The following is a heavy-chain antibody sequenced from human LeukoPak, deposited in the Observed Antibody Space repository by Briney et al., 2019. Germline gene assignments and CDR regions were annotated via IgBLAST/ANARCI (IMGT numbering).Heavy chain of an antibody. J-gene: IGHJ6*02. Sequence: ASVKVSCKASGYTFTGYYMHWVRQAPGRGLEWMGWINPNSGGTNYAQKFQGRVTMTRDTSISTAYMELSRLRSGDTAVYYCAREYDSSGYSYYGMDVWGQGTTVTVSS. D-gene: IGHD3-22*01. CDR3: AREYDSSGYSYYGMDV. CDR2: INPNSGGT. V-gene: IGHV1-2*02. CDR1: GYTFTGYY.